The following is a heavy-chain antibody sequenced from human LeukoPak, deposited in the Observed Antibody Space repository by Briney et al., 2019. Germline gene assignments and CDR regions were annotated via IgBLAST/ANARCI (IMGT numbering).Heavy chain of an antibody. V-gene: IGHV3-33*06. Sequence: GESLKISCAASGFTFSSYGMHWVRQAPGKGLEWVAVIWYDGSNKYYADSVKGRFTISRDNSKNTLYLQMNSLRAEDTAVYYCAKVRVKYSSYLDAFDIWGQGTMVTVSS. CDR2: IWYDGSNK. J-gene: IGHJ3*02. CDR3: AKVRVKYSSYLDAFDI. D-gene: IGHD6-6*01. CDR1: GFTFSSYG.